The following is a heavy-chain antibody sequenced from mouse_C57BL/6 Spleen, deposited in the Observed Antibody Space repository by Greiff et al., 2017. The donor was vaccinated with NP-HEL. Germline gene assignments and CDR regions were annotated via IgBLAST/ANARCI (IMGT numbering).Heavy chain of an antibody. CDR2: IHPNSGST. CDR3: ARIYYDYSYYAMDY. CDR1: GYTFTSYW. V-gene: IGHV1-64*01. D-gene: IGHD2-4*01. Sequence: VQLQQPGAELVKPGASVKLSCKASGYTFTSYWMHWVKQRPGQGLEWIGMIHPNSGSTNYNEKFKSKATLTVDTSSSTAYMQLSSLTSEDSAVYYCARIYYDYSYYAMDYWGQGTSVTVSS. J-gene: IGHJ4*01.